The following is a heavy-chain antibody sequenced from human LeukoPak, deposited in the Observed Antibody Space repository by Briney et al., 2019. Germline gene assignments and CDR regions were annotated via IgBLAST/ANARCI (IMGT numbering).Heavy chain of an antibody. J-gene: IGHJ4*02. CDR2: IFNSGRP. V-gene: IGHV4-38-2*01. Sequence: SETLSLTCAVSGYSISSGYYWGWIRQPPGKGLEWIGSIFNSGRPYYIPSLKSRVTISADTSKNPCSLGLSSVTAADAAVYYCARAIGAGRAFDYWGQGTLVTVSS. D-gene: IGHD3-22*01. CDR1: GYSISSGYY. CDR3: ARAIGAGRAFDY.